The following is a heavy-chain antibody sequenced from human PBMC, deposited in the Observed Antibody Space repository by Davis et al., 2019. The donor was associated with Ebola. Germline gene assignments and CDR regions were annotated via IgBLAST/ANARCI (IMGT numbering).Heavy chain of an antibody. Sequence: GESLKISCAASGFTFSSYAMHWVRQAPGKGLEWVANIRQDGSEKQHVDSVKGRFTISRDNAKNSLYLQMNSLRVEDTGVYYCARFSRGELENYWGQGTLVTVSS. CDR3: ARFSRGELENY. V-gene: IGHV3-7*01. D-gene: IGHD3-10*01. CDR2: IRQDGSEK. CDR1: GFTFSSYA. J-gene: IGHJ4*02.